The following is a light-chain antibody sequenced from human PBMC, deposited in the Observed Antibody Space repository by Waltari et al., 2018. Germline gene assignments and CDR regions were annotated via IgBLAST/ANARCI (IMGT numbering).Light chain of an antibody. CDR1: SSTIGSSY. CDR3: AGWDGSLNGYV. V-gene: IGLV1-44*01. J-gene: IGLJ1*01. Sequence: QAVLTQPPSASGPPGQRATISCSGSSSTIGSSYVNCDQQLPGTAPKLLIYNNKQRPSGVPDRFSGSKYGTSAFLAISGLQSEDEADYYCAGWDGSLNGYVFGAATKVTVI. CDR2: NNK.